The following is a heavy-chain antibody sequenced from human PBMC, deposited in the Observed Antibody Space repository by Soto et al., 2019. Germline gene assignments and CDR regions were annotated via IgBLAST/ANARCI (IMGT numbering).Heavy chain of an antibody. J-gene: IGHJ4*02. CDR2: ISTGGAYM. CDR1: GFTFRNYN. CDR3: ARDIASPGGDYFDS. Sequence: EVQLVESGGGLVKAGGSLRLFCTASGFTFRNYNMNWVRQAPGKGLEWVSSISTGGAYMFYADSVKGRFTISRDNAQKSLFLQIDSPRDEDTAVYYCARDIASPGGDYFDSWGQGTLVTVSS. D-gene: IGHD2-21*01. V-gene: IGHV3-21*01.